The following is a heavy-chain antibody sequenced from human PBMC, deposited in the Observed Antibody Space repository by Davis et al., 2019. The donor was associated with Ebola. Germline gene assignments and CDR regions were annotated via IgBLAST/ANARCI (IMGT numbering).Heavy chain of an antibody. V-gene: IGHV5-51*01. CDR1: GFRFSSHW. D-gene: IGHD3-9*01. CDR2: IYPGDSDT. J-gene: IGHJ6*02. Sequence: GESLKISCKDSGFRFSSHWIAWVRQMPGKGLEWMGIIYPGDSDTRYSPSFRGQVTISAGKSISTAYLQWSSLKASDTAMYYCARHYGIQPPYGMDVWGQGTTVTVSS. CDR3: ARHYGIQPPYGMDV.